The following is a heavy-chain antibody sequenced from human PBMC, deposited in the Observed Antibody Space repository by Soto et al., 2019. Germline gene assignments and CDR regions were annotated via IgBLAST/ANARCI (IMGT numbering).Heavy chain of an antibody. CDR2: ISVYNGNT. V-gene: IGHV1-18*01. CDR3: ARALSGSLFTTYHYYMDV. D-gene: IGHD3-3*01. Sequence: ASVKVSCKASGYTFANYGISWVRQAPGQGLEWMGWISVYNGNTNYEQKFQGRLTMTTDTSTSTAYMELRSLRSDDTAVYYCARALSGSLFTTYHYYMDVWGKGTTVTVSS. J-gene: IGHJ6*03. CDR1: GYTFANYG.